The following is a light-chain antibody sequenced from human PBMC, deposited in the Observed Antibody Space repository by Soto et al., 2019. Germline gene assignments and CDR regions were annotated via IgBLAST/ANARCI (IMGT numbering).Light chain of an antibody. J-gene: IGKJ1*01. CDR3: LQFAISPKT. CDR1: QTVPRRY. Sequence: EIVLTQSPGTLSLSPGERATLSCRASQTVPRRYLALYQQKAGQAPRLLVFDASTRATGIPYRFSGSGSGTDFTLTSSRLEPEDFAVYYCLQFAISPKTFGQGTQWDIK. V-gene: IGKV3-20*01. CDR2: DAS.